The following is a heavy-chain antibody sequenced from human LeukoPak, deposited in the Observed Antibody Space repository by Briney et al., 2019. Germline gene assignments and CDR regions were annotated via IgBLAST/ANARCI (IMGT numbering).Heavy chain of an antibody. V-gene: IGHV3-30*02. CDR1: GFTFSSYG. CDR2: IRYDGSNK. CDR3: ARDTGGKMGRSSGFAFDI. D-gene: IGHD1-14*01. J-gene: IGHJ3*02. Sequence: GGSLRLSCAASGFTFSSYGMHWVRQAPGKGLEWVAFIRYDGSNKYYADSVKGRFTISRDNSKNTLYLQMNSLRAEDTAVYYCARDTGGKMGRSSGFAFDIWGQGTMVTVSS.